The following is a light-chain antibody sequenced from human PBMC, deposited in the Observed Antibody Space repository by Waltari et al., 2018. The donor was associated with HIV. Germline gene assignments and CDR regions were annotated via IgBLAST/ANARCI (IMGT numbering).Light chain of an antibody. CDR1: ISNIGKNT. J-gene: IGLJ3*02. CDR2: NNN. CDR3: ASWDDRPSGQGV. Sequence: QPMLTQPPSASGIPGQRVTISCSGTISNIGKNTVTWYQRFPGTAPKLLIYNNNQRPSGVPDRFSGSKSGSSASLAIRGLQSEDEADYYCASWDDRPSGQGVFGGGTRLTVL. V-gene: IGLV1-44*01.